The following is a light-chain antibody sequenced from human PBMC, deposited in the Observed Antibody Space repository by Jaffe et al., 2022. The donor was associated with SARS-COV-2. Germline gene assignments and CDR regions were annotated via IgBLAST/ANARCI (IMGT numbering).Light chain of an antibody. Sequence: DIQMTQSPSSLSAYVGDRVTITCRASQSITTFLNWYQQKPGKAPKLLIYAASSLQSGVPSRFSGSGSGTDFTLTINNLQPEDFATFYCQQSYSSPLTFGGGTKVEIK. CDR1: QSITTF. J-gene: IGKJ4*01. CDR2: AAS. CDR3: QQSYSSPLT. V-gene: IGKV1-39*01.